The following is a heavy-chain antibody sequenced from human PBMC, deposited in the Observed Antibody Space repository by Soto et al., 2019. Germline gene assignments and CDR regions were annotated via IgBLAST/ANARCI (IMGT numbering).Heavy chain of an antibody. Sequence: TLSLTCTVSGVSISSGGYYWTSIRQHPQKGLEWIGHIYYSGSTYYNPSLKSRVTVSVDTSKNQFSLKLSSVTAADTAVYYCAREYYYDSSGFDYWGQGTLVTRLL. J-gene: IGHJ4*02. CDR3: AREYYYDSSGFDY. V-gene: IGHV4-31*03. D-gene: IGHD3-22*01. CDR1: GVSISSGGYY. CDR2: IYYSGST.